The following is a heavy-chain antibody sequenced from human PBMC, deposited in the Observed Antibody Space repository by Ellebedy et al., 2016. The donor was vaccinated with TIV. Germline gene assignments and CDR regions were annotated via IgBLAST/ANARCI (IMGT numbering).Heavy chain of an antibody. J-gene: IGHJ4*02. CDR3: ARQRTYYYDKPYFDY. Sequence: SETLSLXCTVSGGSISSSSYYWGWIRQPPGKGLEWIGSIYYSGSTYYNPSLKSRVTISVDTSKNQFSLKLSSVTAADTAVYYCARQRTYYYDKPYFDYWGQGTLVTGSS. V-gene: IGHV4-39*01. CDR1: GGSISSSSYY. D-gene: IGHD3-22*01. CDR2: IYYSGST.